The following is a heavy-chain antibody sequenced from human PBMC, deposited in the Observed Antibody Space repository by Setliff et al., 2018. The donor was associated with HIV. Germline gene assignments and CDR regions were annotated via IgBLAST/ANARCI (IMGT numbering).Heavy chain of an antibody. CDR1: GGSISSSSYY. CDR3: ALTAHNLLRGYMDV. Sequence: SETLSLTCTVSGGSISSSSYYWGWIRQPAGKGLEWIGRFYVGGDTNYNPSLKSRVTMSVDTSKKQFSLKLKSVTAADTAVYYCALTAHNLLRGYMDVWGKGTKVTVSS. V-gene: IGHV4-61*02. D-gene: IGHD7-27*01. CDR2: FYVGGDT. J-gene: IGHJ6*03.